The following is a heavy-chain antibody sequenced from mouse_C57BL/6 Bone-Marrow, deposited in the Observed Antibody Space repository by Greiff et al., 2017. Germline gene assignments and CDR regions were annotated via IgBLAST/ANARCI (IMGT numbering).Heavy chain of an antibody. Sequence: QVQLQQSGAELARPGASVKLSCKASGYTFTSYGISWVKQRTGQGLEWIGEIYPRSGNTYYNEKFKGKATLTADKSSSTAYMELRSLASEDSAVDFSASRRLQRFAYWGQGTLVTGSA. V-gene: IGHV1-81*01. D-gene: IGHD2-13*01. CDR3: ASRRLQRFAY. CDR1: GYTFTSYG. J-gene: IGHJ3*01. CDR2: IYPRSGNT.